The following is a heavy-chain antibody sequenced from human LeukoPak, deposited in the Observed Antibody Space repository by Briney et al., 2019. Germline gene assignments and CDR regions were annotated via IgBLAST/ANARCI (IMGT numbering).Heavy chain of an antibody. CDR3: ARETSFGGYFDY. D-gene: IGHD3-10*01. V-gene: IGHV1-46*01. Sequence: GASVKVACKASGYTFTGYYMHWVRQAPGQGLEWMGIINPSGGSTSYAQKFQGRVTMTRDTSTSTVYMELSSLRSEDTAVYYCARETSFGGYFDYWGQGTLVTVSS. CDR1: GYTFTGYY. J-gene: IGHJ4*02. CDR2: INPSGGST.